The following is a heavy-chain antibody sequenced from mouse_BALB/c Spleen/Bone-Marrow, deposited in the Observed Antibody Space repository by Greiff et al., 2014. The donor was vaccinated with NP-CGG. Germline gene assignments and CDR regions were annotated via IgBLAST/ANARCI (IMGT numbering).Heavy chain of an antibody. V-gene: IGHV1-54*01. Sequence: VQLVESGAELVRPGTSVKVSCKASGYAFSNYLIEWVKQRPGRGLEWIGVINPGSGDINYNEKFKGKAALTADKSSSTAYMQLSSLTSDDSAVYFCARFIATAYAMDYWGQGTSVTVSS. CDR2: INPGSGDI. D-gene: IGHD1-1*01. J-gene: IGHJ4*01. CDR1: GYAFSNYL. CDR3: ARFIATAYAMDY.